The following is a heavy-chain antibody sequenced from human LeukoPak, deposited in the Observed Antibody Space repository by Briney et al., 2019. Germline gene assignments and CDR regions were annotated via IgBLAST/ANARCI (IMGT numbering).Heavy chain of an antibody. CDR1: GFTFSNFW. V-gene: IGHV3-74*01. CDR2: IKSDGSST. CDR3: AKSDWFDP. Sequence: GGSLRLSCVASGFTFSNFWMHWFRQAPGKGLVWVSRIKSDGSSTSYADSVKGRFTISRDNAKNTLYLQMNSLRAEDTAVYYCAKSDWFDPWGQGTLVTVSS. J-gene: IGHJ5*02.